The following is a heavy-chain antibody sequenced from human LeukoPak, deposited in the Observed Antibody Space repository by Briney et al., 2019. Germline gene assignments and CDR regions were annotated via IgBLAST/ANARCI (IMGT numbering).Heavy chain of an antibody. Sequence: ASVKVSCKVSGYTLTELSMHWVRQAPGKGLEWMGGFDPEDGETIYAQKFQGRVTMTEDTSTDTAYMELSSLRSEDTAVYYCARGARPRFHCSGGSCYSVNALYYYYYMDVWGKGTTVTVSS. J-gene: IGHJ6*03. CDR3: ARGARPRFHCSGGSCYSVNALYYYYYMDV. V-gene: IGHV1-24*01. D-gene: IGHD2-15*01. CDR2: FDPEDGET. CDR1: GYTLTELS.